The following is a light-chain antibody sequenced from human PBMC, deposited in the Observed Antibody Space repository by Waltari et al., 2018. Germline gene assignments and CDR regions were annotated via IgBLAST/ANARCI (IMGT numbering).Light chain of an antibody. CDR3: SSKTSASGV. CDR2: EVS. CDR1: RADVGGYNY. J-gene: IGLJ1*01. V-gene: IGLV2-14*01. Sequence: QSALTQPASVSGSPGQSITISCTGTRADVGGYNYDPWYQQYPGKAPQLMIYEVSFRPSGISNRFSGSKSGNTATLTISGLQAEDEADYYCSSKTSASGVFGTGTTVTVL.